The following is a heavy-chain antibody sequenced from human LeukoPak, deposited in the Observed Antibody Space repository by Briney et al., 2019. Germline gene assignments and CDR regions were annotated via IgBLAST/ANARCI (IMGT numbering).Heavy chain of an antibody. CDR1: GYTFTSYG. Sequence: GASVKVSCKASGYTFTSYGISWVRQAPGQGLEWMGWISAYNGNTNYAQKLQGRVTMTTDTSTSTAYMELRSLRSDDTAVYYCASHPDYYDSSGVDYWGQGTLVTVSS. CDR3: ASHPDYYDSSGVDY. V-gene: IGHV1-18*01. D-gene: IGHD3-22*01. CDR2: ISAYNGNT. J-gene: IGHJ4*02.